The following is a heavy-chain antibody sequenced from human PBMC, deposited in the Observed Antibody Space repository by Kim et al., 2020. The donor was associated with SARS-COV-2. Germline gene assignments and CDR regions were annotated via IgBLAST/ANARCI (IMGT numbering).Heavy chain of an antibody. Sequence: GGSLRLSCAASRFTFNNYGFSWVRQAPGKGLEWVSSISGSDGSTYYADSVKGRFTISRDNSKNTLYLQMNALTAEDTAGYYCANPQWEFTHCGQGTLVT. CDR3: ANPQWEFTH. CDR2: ISGSDGST. CDR1: RFTFNNYG. D-gene: IGHD1-26*01. V-gene: IGHV3-23*01. J-gene: IGHJ4*02.